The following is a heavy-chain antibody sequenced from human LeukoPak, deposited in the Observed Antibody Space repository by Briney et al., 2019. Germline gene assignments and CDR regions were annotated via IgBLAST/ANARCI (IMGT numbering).Heavy chain of an antibody. CDR3: ARVSGYDWESFYDY. D-gene: IGHD5-12*01. J-gene: IGHJ4*02. Sequence: SETLSLTCTVSGGSISSYYWSWLRQPPGKGPEWIGYIYYSGSTNYNPSLKSRVTILVDTSKNQFSLKLSSVTAADTAMYYCARVSGYDWESFYDYWGQGSLVTASS. V-gene: IGHV4-59*01. CDR2: IYYSGST. CDR1: GGSISSYY.